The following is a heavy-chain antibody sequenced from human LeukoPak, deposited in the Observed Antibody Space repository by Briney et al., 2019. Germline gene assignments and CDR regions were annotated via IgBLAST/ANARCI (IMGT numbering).Heavy chain of an antibody. CDR2: INTEWTVT. J-gene: IGHJ4*02. V-gene: IGHV3-74*01. Sequence: GGSLTLSCTPSVFIFSMYCVLGLRRSRGKGLEGVSRINTEWTVTSCACSVKGLLTLSRNNADNTMFIQMTSVRAEDTAVYFCATKQWLAPPTDSWGQGTPVTVSS. CDR3: ATKQWLAPPTDS. CDR1: VFIFSMYC. D-gene: IGHD6-19*01.